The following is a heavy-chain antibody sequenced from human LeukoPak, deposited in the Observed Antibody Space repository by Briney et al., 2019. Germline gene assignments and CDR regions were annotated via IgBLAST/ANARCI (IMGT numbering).Heavy chain of an antibody. Sequence: ASVKVSCKASGYTFTNYYMHWVRQAPGQGLEWIGIINPSGDSTKCAQKFQGRVTMTRDTSTSIVYMELSSLRSEDPAVYFCARGDSSDFDYWGQGTLVTVSS. CDR2: INPSGDST. V-gene: IGHV1-46*01. J-gene: IGHJ4*02. D-gene: IGHD6-25*01. CDR1: GYTFTNYY. CDR3: ARGDSSDFDY.